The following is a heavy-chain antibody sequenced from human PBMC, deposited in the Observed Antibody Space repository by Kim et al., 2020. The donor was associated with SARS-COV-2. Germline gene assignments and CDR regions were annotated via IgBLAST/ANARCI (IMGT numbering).Heavy chain of an antibody. Sequence: ASVKVSCKASGYTFTSYAMHWVRQAPGQRLEWMGWINAGNGNTKYSQKFQGRVTITRDTSASTAYMELSSLRSEDTAVYYCASGAGYRTPFDYWGQGTLVTVSS. D-gene: IGHD3-16*02. J-gene: IGHJ4*02. CDR2: INAGNGNT. CDR3: ASGAGYRTPFDY. CDR1: GYTFTSYA. V-gene: IGHV1-3*01.